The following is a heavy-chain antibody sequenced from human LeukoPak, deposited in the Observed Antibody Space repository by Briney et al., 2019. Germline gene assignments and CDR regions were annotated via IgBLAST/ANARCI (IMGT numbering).Heavy chain of an antibody. J-gene: IGHJ6*03. D-gene: IGHD3-3*01. V-gene: IGHV1-18*01. CDR1: GYTFTSYG. CDR2: ISAYNGNT. CDR3: ARDGSATYDFWSGSYPEWADYYYFYMDV. Sequence: ASVKVSCKASGYTFTSYGISWVRQAPGQGLEWMGWISAYNGNTNYAQKFQGRVTMTTGTSTSTAYMELGSLRSDDTAVYYCARDGSATYDFWSGSYPEWADYYYFYMDVWGKGTTVTVSS.